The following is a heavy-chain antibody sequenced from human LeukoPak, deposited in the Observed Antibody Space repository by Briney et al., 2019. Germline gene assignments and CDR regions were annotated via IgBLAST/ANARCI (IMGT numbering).Heavy chain of an antibody. V-gene: IGHV3-9*01. CDR1: GSTFDDYA. D-gene: IGHD6-6*01. CDR2: ISWNSGSI. J-gene: IGHJ5*02. Sequence: PGRSLRLSCAASGSTFDDYAMHWVRQAPGKGLEWVSGISWNSGSIGYADSVKGRFTISRDNAKNSLYLQMNSLRAEDTALYYCAKASSSSFYGWFDPWGQGTLVTVSS. CDR3: AKASSSSFYGWFDP.